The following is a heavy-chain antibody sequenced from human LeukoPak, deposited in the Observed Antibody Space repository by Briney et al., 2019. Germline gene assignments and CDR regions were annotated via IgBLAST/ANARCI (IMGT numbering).Heavy chain of an antibody. CDR1: GGSITGYY. Sequence: KPSETLSLPCTVSGGSITGYYWSWIRQPPGKGLEWIGYIYYSGSTNSNPSLKSRVTISVDTSKNQFSLKLSSVTAADTAVYYCARTDRSGWYRSVDSCGQGTLVTVSS. CDR2: IYYSGST. V-gene: IGHV4-59*08. CDR3: ARTDRSGWYRSVDS. J-gene: IGHJ4*02. D-gene: IGHD6-19*01.